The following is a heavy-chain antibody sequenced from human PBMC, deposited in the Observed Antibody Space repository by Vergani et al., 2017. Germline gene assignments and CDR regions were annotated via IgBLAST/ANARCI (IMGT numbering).Heavy chain of an antibody. CDR1: GGSISSYY. D-gene: IGHD3-3*01. CDR3: ARDARYYDFWSGYYRGDPFDY. J-gene: IGHJ4*02. CDR2: IYTSGST. Sequence: QVQLQESGPGLVKPSETLSLTCTVSGGSISSYYWSWIRQPAGKGLEWIGRIYTSGSTNYNPSLKSRCTMSVDTSKNHFSLKLSSVTAADTSVYYCARDARYYDFWSGYYRGDPFDYWGQGTLVTVSS. V-gene: IGHV4-4*07.